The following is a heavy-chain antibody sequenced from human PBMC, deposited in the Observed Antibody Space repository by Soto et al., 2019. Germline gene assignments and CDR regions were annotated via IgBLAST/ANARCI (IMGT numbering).Heavy chain of an antibody. CDR2: INPNSGGT. Sequence: QVQLVQSGAEVKKPGASVKVSCKASRYTFTGYYMHWLRQAPGQGLERMRWINPNSGGTNYAQKFQGRGTMSRDTSISTAYMELSSLRSDDTAVYYCARDRGTGSEDSSGYDFTLAYYFDYWGQGTLVTVSS. CDR1: RYTFTGYY. CDR3: ARDRGTGSEDSSGYDFTLAYYFDY. V-gene: IGHV1-2*02. D-gene: IGHD3-22*01. J-gene: IGHJ4*02.